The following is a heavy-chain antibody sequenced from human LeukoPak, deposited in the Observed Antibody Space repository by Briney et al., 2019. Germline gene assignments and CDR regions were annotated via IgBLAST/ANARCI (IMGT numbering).Heavy chain of an antibody. J-gene: IGHJ4*02. V-gene: IGHV4-30-2*01. CDR2: IYHSGST. Sequence: PSETLSLTCAVSGGSISSGGYSWSWIRQPPGKGLEWIGYIYHSGSTYYNPSLKSRVTISVDRSKNQFSLKLSSVTAADTAVYYCARTLVTSFDYWGQGTLVTVSS. CDR3: ARTLVTSFDY. D-gene: IGHD4-23*01. CDR1: GGSISSGGYS.